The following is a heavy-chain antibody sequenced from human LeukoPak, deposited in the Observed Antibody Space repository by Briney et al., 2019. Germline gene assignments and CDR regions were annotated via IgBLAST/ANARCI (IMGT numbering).Heavy chain of an antibody. J-gene: IGHJ4*02. Sequence: VGSLRLSCAASGFTFSSYAMSWVRQAPGKGLEWVSAISGSGGSTYYADSVKGRFTISRDNSKNTLYLQMNSLRAEDTAVYYCAKEEEASFGEASGSFDYWGQGTLVTVSS. CDR3: AKEEEASFGEASGSFDY. CDR1: GFTFSSYA. V-gene: IGHV3-23*01. CDR2: ISGSGGST. D-gene: IGHD3-10*01.